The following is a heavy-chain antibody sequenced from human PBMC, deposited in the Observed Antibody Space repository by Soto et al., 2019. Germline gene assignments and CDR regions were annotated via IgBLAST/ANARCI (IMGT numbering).Heavy chain of an antibody. J-gene: IGHJ6*03. Sequence: ASVKVSCTASGYTFTSYGISWVRQAPGQGLEWMGWISAYNGNTNYAQKLQGRVTMTTDTSTSTAYMELRSLRSDDTAVYYCARVGVPAAKGQEVDYYYMDVWGKGTTVTVSS. CDR3: ARVGVPAAKGQEVDYYYMDV. CDR1: GYTFTSYG. CDR2: ISAYNGNT. V-gene: IGHV1-18*01. D-gene: IGHD2-2*01.